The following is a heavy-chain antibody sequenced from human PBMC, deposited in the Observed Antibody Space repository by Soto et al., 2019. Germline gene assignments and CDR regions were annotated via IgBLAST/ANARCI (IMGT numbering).Heavy chain of an antibody. J-gene: IGHJ4*02. CDR1: GFTFVHYW. D-gene: IGHD5-12*01. CDR3: ARGGYGYFFNS. V-gene: IGHV3-74*01. Sequence: PGGSLRLSCAASGFTFVHYWMHWVRQGPGKRLMWVSRIDEDGSSTTYADSVEGRFTISRDNAMNTLYLQMNSLRPDDTAVYYCARGGYGYFFNSWGQGTLVTVS. CDR2: IDEDGSST.